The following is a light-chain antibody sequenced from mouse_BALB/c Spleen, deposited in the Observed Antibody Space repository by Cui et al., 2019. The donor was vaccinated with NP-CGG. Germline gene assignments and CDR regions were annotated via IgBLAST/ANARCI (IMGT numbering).Light chain of an antibody. Sequence: AVVIQQSSLTTSPGETVTLTCRSSTGAVTTNNYANWVQEKPDHLFTGLIGGTNNRVPGVPARFSGSLIGDKAALTITGAQTEDEAIYFCALWYSNHWVFGGGTKLTVL. CDR2: GTN. J-gene: IGLJ1*01. V-gene: IGLV1*01. CDR1: TGAVTTNNY. CDR3: ALWYSNHWV.